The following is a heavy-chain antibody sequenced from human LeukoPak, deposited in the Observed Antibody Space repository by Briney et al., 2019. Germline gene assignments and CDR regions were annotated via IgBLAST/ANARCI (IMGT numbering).Heavy chain of an antibody. CDR1: GFAFSSYA. CDR3: AKLILTGYSSIFLPYGMDV. Sequence: GESLRLSCAASGFAFSSYAMSWVRQAPGKGLEWVSAISGSGGSTYYADSVKGRFTISRDNSKNTLYLQMNSLRAEDTAVYYCAKLILTGYSSIFLPYGMDVWGQGTTLTVSS. J-gene: IGHJ6*02. V-gene: IGHV3-23*01. CDR2: ISGSGGST. D-gene: IGHD3-9*01.